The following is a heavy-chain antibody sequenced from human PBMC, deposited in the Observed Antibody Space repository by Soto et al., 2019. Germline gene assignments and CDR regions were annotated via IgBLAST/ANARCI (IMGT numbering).Heavy chain of an antibody. V-gene: IGHV4-59*01. CDR1: GASISRYY. Sequence: SETLSLTCTFSGASISRYYWSWIRQPPGKGLEWIGYIYYSGSTNYNPSLKSRVTISVDMSKNQLSLKLSSVTAADTAVYYCARAGPEPYHYCYYYMDVWGKGTTVTVSS. CDR3: ARAGPEPYHYCYYYMDV. J-gene: IGHJ6*03. D-gene: IGHD1-1*01. CDR2: IYYSGST.